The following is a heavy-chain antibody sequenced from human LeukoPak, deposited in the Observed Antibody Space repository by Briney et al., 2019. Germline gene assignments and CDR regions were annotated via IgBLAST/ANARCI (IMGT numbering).Heavy chain of an antibody. J-gene: IGHJ4*02. CDR1: GFIFTDYW. CDR2: IRGDGRAT. CDR3: AKGTGDTAYYDF. V-gene: IGHV3-74*01. D-gene: IGHD3-22*01. Sequence: GGSLRLSCAASGFIFTDYWMHWVRQAPGKELVWVARIRGDGRATTYADSVKGRFTISRDNSENTLYLQMSGLRAEDTAIYYCAKGTGDTAYYDFWGQGVLVTVSS.